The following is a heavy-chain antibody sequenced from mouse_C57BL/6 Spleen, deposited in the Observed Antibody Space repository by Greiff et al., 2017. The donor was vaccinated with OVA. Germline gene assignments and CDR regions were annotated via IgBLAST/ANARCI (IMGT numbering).Heavy chain of an antibody. J-gene: IGHJ3*01. CDR3: ARVGSWFAD. CDR2: ISDGGSYT. Sequence: EVKLVESGGGLVKPGGSLKLSCAASGFTFSSYAMSWVRQTPEKRLEWVATISDGGSYTYYPDNVKGRFTISRDNAKNNLYLQMRHLESDDTDFYYCARVGSWFADWGQGTLVTVSA. V-gene: IGHV5-4*03. CDR1: GFTFSSYA.